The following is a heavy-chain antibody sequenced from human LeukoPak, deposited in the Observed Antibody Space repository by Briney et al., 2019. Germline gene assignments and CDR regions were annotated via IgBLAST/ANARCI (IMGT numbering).Heavy chain of an antibody. Sequence: PGRSLRLSCTASGFTFGDYTMNWVRQAPGKGLEWVGFIRSKTYGGTTEYAASVKGRFTISRDDSKSIAYLQMNSLKTEDTAVYYCTSSIAAAGTRWFDPWGQGTLVTVSS. CDR3: TSSIAAAGTRWFDP. J-gene: IGHJ5*02. V-gene: IGHV3-49*04. CDR2: IRSKTYGGTT. D-gene: IGHD6-13*01. CDR1: GFTFGDYT.